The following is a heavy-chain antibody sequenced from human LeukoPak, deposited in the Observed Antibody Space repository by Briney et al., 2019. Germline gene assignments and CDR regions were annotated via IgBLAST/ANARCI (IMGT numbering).Heavy chain of an antibody. J-gene: IGHJ6*03. CDR2: INGDGSST. CDR3: AKPLRGNSYYDILTGYSLKNYYYYMDV. Sequence: PGGSLRLSCAASGFTFRTYWMHWVRQAPGKGLVWVSRINGDGSSTTYADSVKGRFTISRDNSKNTLYLQMNRLRAEDTAVYYCAKPLRGNSYYDILTGYSLKNYYYYMDVWGKGTTVTVSS. V-gene: IGHV3-74*01. D-gene: IGHD3-9*01. CDR1: GFTFRTYW.